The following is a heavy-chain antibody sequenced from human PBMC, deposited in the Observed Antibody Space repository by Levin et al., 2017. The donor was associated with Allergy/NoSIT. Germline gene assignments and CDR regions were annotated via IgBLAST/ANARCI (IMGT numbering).Heavy chain of an antibody. CDR1: GYSFTSYW. Sequence: GESLKISCQASGYSFTSYWFGWVRQRPGKGLEWMGLIFPSDSDTRVSPSFQGQIIMSVGKSINTAYLQWSSLKASDSAMYYCARRDSDGSNSFDYWGQGTLVTVSS. D-gene: IGHD4-23*01. CDR3: ARRDSDGSNSFDY. CDR2: IFPSDSDT. J-gene: IGHJ4*02. V-gene: IGHV5-51*01.